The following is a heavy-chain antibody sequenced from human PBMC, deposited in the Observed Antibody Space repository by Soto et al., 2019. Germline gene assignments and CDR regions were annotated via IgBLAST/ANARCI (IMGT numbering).Heavy chain of an antibody. CDR2: INAGNGNT. D-gene: IGHD2-2*01. Sequence: ASVKVSCKASGYTFTSYAMHWVRQAPGQRLEWMGWINAGNGNTKYSQKFQGRVTITRDTSASTAYMELSSLRSEDTAVYYCASGDIVVLPDPLKTDTFYYYYGMDVWGQGTTVTVSS. V-gene: IGHV1-3*01. CDR1: GYTFTSYA. CDR3: ASGDIVVLPDPLKTDTFYYYYGMDV. J-gene: IGHJ6*02.